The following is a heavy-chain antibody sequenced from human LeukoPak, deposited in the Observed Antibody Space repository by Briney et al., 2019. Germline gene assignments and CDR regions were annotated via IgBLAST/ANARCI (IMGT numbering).Heavy chain of an antibody. Sequence: ASVKVSCKASGYTFTTYAMNWVRQAPGQGLEWMGWINTNTGNPTYAQGFTGRFVFSLDTSVSTAYLQISSLKAEDTAVYYCAREYDILTGYYYYYYMDVWGKGTTVTVSS. V-gene: IGHV7-4-1*02. D-gene: IGHD3-9*01. J-gene: IGHJ6*03. CDR3: AREYDILTGYYYYYYMDV. CDR1: GYTFTTYA. CDR2: INTNTGNP.